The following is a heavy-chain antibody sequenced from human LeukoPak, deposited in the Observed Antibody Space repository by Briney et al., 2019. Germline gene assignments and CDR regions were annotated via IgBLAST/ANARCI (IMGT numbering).Heavy chain of an antibody. Sequence: GSLRLSCAASGFTFSDHYMDWVRQAPGKGLEWVGRTRNKANSYTTEYAASVKGRFTISRDDSKNSVYLQMNRLKTEDTAVYYCTREYSGYDYWGQGTLVTVSS. J-gene: IGHJ4*02. CDR3: TREYSGYDY. CDR2: TRNKANSYTT. V-gene: IGHV3-72*01. D-gene: IGHD5-12*01. CDR1: GFTFSDHY.